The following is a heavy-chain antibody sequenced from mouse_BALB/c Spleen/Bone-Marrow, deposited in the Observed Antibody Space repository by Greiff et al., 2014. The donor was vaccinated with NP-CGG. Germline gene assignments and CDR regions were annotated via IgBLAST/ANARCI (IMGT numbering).Heavy chain of an antibody. CDR3: XXXXXGYDERGHAMDY. Sequence: VQLQQSGAELVRPGSSVKISCKASGYAFSSYWMNWVKQRPGQGLEWIGQIYPGDGDTNYNGKFKGKATLTADKSSSTAYMQXXXXXXXXXXXXXXXXXXXGYDERGHAMDYWGQGTSVTVS. V-gene: IGHV1-80*01. CDR1: GYAFSSYW. D-gene: IGHD2-2*01. J-gene: IGHJ4*01. CDR2: IYPGDGDT.